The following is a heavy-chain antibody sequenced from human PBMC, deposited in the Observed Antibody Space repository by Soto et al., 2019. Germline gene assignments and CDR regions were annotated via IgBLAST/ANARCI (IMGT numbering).Heavy chain of an antibody. V-gene: IGHV3-48*01. D-gene: IGHD3-10*01. CDR2: TSSSSSTI. CDR1: GFTFSSYS. J-gene: IGHJ6*02. CDR3: WRMVRGVSSPSYGMDV. Sequence: GGSLRLSCAASGFTFSSYSMNWVRQAPGKGLEWVSYTSSSSSTIYYADSVKGRFTISRDNAKNSLYLQMNSSVTAADTAVYYCWRMVRGVSSPSYGMDVWGQGTTVTVSS.